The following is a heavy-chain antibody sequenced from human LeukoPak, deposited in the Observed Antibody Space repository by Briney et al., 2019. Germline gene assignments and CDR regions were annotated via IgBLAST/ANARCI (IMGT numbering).Heavy chain of an antibody. V-gene: IGHV1-69*02. Sequence: SVKVSCKASGGTFSSYTISWVRQAPGQGLEWMGRIIPILGIANYAQKFQGRVTITADKSTSTAYMELSSLRSEDTAVYYCARLPGSGYNAVDYWGRGTLVTVSS. D-gene: IGHD3-22*01. J-gene: IGHJ4*02. CDR2: IIPILGIA. CDR1: GGTFSSYT. CDR3: ARLPGSGYNAVDY.